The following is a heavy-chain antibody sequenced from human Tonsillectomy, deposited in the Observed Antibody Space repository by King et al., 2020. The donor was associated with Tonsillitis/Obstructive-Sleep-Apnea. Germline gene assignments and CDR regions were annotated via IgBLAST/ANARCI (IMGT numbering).Heavy chain of an antibody. CDR1: GFSFDDYA. V-gene: IGHV3-9*01. CDR3: AKDTGRFLTPYMDG. Sequence: VQLVESGGGLVQPGRSLRLSCAASGFSFDDYAMQWVRQAPGKGLEWVSGIACNSGDIGYADSVKGRFTISRDNAKNSLYLQMNSLRAEDTALYYCAKDTGRFLTPYMDGWGKGTTVTVSS. J-gene: IGHJ6*03. D-gene: IGHD3-3*01. CDR2: IACNSGDI.